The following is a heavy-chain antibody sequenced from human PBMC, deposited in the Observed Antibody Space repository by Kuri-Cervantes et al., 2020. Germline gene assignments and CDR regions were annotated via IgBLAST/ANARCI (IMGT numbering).Heavy chain of an antibody. CDR2: ISSSSSYI. CDR3: ARDHATSWSVRDS. J-gene: IGHJ4*02. CDR1: GFTFSSYS. D-gene: IGHD2-2*01. Sequence: GGSLRLSCAASGFTFSSYSMNWVRQAPGKGLEWVSSISSSSSYIYYADSVKGRFTIPRDNAKNSVYLQMNSLRAEDTAMYYCARDHATSWSVRDSWGQGTLVTVSS. V-gene: IGHV3-21*06.